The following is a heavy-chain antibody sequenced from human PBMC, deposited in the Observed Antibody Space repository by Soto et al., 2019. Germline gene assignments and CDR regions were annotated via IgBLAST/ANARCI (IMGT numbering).Heavy chain of an antibody. D-gene: IGHD6-13*01. CDR2: ISAYNDKT. J-gene: IGHJ5*02. Sequence: ASVKVSCKASGYNFNIYGINWVRQAPGQGLEWMGWISAYNDKTNYAQKLQGRVTMTTDTSTSTAYMELRSLRSDDTAVYYCARASSSWYLDWFDPWGQGTLVTVSS. CDR3: ARASSSWYLDWFDP. CDR1: GYNFNIYG. V-gene: IGHV1-18*01.